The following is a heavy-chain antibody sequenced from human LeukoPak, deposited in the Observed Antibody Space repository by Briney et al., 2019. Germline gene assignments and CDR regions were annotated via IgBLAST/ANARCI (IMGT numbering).Heavy chain of an antibody. V-gene: IGHV1-18*01. CDR3: ARDTPDYYDFWSGRPKYDY. Sequence: ASVKVSCKASGYTFTSYGISWVRQAPGQGLEWMGWISAYNGNTNYAQKLQGRVTMTTDTSTSTACMELRSLRSDDTAVYYCARDTPDYYDFWSGRPKYDYWGQGTLVTVSS. J-gene: IGHJ4*02. D-gene: IGHD3-3*01. CDR1: GYTFTSYG. CDR2: ISAYNGNT.